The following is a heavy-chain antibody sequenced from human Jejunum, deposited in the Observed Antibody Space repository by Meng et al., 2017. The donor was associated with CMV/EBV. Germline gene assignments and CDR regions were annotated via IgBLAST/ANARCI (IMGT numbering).Heavy chain of an antibody. CDR1: GFAFRSHA. V-gene: IGHV3-23*01. Sequence: GFAFRSHALSWVRQVPGRRPGSVAGISGPPLATYYADSLKGRFTISRDNSNSTLFLQMDGLRGDDTAVYFCARDVGYTVTAPFDYWGQGSVVTVSS. CDR3: ARDVGYTVTAPFDY. J-gene: IGHJ4*02. CDR2: ISGPPLAT. D-gene: IGHD4-11*01.